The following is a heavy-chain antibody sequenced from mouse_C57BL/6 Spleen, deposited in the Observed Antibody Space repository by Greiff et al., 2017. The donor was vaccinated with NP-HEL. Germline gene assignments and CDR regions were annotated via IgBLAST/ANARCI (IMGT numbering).Heavy chain of an antibody. CDR1: GYSFTSYY. D-gene: IGHD3-2*02. CDR3: ANLQLRLYFDY. Sequence: QVQLKQSGPELVKPGASVKISCKASGYSFTSYYIHWVKQRPGQGLEWIGWIYPGSGNTKYNEKFKGKATLTADTSSSTAYMQLSSLTSEDSAVYYCANLQLRLYFDYWGQGTTLTVSS. V-gene: IGHV1-66*01. CDR2: IYPGSGNT. J-gene: IGHJ2*01.